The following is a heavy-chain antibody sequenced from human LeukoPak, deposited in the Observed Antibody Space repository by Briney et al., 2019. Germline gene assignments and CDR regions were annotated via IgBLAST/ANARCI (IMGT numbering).Heavy chain of an antibody. CDR3: AKGDGYKGHFDY. D-gene: IGHD5-24*01. CDR2: ISYAGSNE. Sequence: GGSLRLFCAASGFTFSSSGMHWVRQAPGKGLEWVAFISYAGSNEYYADSVKGRFTISRDNSKHTLYLQVNGLRAGDTAVYDCAKGDGYKGHFDYWGQGTLVPVSS. V-gene: IGHV3-30*02. CDR1: GFTFSSSG. J-gene: IGHJ4*02.